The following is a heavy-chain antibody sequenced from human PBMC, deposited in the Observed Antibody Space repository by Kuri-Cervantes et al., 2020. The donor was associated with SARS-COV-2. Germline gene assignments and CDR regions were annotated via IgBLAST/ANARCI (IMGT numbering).Heavy chain of an antibody. CDR2: ISGSGGST. CDR3: AKDPYDFWSGYYLYYFDY. D-gene: IGHD3-3*01. J-gene: IGHJ4*02. Sequence: SCKASGGTFSSYAMSWVRQAPGKGLEWVSAISGSGGSTYYADSVKGRFTISRDNSKNTLYLQMNSLRAEDTAVYYCAKDPYDFWSGYYLYYFDYWGQGTLVTVSS. V-gene: IGHV3-23*01. CDR1: GGTFSSYA.